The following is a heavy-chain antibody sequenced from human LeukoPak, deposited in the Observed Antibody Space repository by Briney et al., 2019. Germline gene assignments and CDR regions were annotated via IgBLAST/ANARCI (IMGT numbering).Heavy chain of an antibody. CDR3: ARSYLEMVSAS. V-gene: IGHV3-7*01. CDR2: KKQDGSEK. Sequence: GGSLRLSCAASGFTFTSYWMSWVRQVPGKGLEWVANKKQDGSEKYYVDSVKGRFSISRDNAKNSLYLQMNSLRVEDTAVYYCARSYLEMVSASWGQGTLVTVSS. CDR1: GFTFTSYW. J-gene: IGHJ5*02. D-gene: IGHD3-10*01.